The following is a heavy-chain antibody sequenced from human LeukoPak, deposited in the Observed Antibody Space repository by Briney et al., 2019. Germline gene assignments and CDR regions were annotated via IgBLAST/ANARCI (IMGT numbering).Heavy chain of an antibody. V-gene: IGHV3-23*01. D-gene: IGHD3-10*01. CDR1: GFTFSESW. CDR3: AKDRDYYGSGSYYHNY. Sequence: PGGSLRLSCVVSGFTFSESWMSWVRQAPGKGLEWVSAISGSGGSTYSADSVKGRFTISRDNSKNTLYLQMNSLRAEDTAVYYCAKDRDYYGSGSYYHNYWGQGTLVTVSS. CDR2: ISGSGGST. J-gene: IGHJ4*02.